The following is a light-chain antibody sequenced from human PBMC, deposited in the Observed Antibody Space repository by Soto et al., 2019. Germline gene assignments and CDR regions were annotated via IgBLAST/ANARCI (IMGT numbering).Light chain of an antibody. CDR2: RNS. CDR3: AAWDDSLSGVG. CDR1: SSNIGSNY. J-gene: IGLJ2*01. Sequence: QAVVTQPPSASGTPGQRVTISCSGSSSNIGSNYVYWYQQLPGTVPQLLIYRNSERPSGVPDRFSGSKSGTSASLAISGLRSEDEADYYCAAWDDSLSGVGFGGGTKVTVL. V-gene: IGLV1-47*01.